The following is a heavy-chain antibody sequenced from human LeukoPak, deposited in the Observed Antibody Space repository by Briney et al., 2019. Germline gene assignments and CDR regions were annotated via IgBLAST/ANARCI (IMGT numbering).Heavy chain of an antibody. J-gene: IGHJ4*02. D-gene: IGHD5-24*01. CDR3: ARVRRWLKLRGPFDY. Sequence: SGTLSLTCAVYGGSFSGYYWSWIRQPPGKGLEWIGEINHSGSTNYNPSLKRRVTISVDTSKIQFTLKLSSLTAGDTAVYYCARVRRWLKLRGPFDYWGQGTLVTVSS. V-gene: IGHV4-34*01. CDR1: GGSFSGYY. CDR2: INHSGST.